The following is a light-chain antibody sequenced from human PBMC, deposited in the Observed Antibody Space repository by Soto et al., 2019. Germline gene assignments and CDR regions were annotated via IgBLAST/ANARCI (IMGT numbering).Light chain of an antibody. J-gene: IGLJ1*01. CDR3: CSYAGSSTFV. CDR2: DVS. CDR1: SSDVGVYNY. V-gene: IGLV2-11*01. Sequence: QSALTQPRSVSGSPGQSVTISCTGTSSDVGVYNYVSWYQQYPGKAPKIMIYDVSKRPSGVPDRFSGSKSDNTASLTISGLQAEDEADYYCCSYAGSSTFVFGIGTKV.